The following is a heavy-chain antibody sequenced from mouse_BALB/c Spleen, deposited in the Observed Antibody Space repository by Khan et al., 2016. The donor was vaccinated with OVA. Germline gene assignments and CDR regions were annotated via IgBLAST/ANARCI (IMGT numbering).Heavy chain of an antibody. D-gene: IGHD2-13*01. CDR2: INPNNGGT. V-gene: IGHV1-18*01. J-gene: IGHJ3*01. CDR3: ARHGDGGFAY. CDR1: GYTFTDYI. Sequence: VQLQQSGPELVKPGASVKIPCKASGYTFTDYIIDWVKQSLGESLEWIGDINPNNGGTIYNQKFKGKATLTVDKSSSTAYMELSSLTSDDTAVDYCARHGDGGFAYWGQGTLVTVSA.